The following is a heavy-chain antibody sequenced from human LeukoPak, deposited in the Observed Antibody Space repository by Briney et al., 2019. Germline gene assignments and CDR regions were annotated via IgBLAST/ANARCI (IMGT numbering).Heavy chain of an antibody. CDR2: IIPIFGTA. J-gene: IGHJ6*02. Sequence: ASVKVSCKASGGTFSSYAISWVRQAPGQGLEWMGGIIPIFGTANYAQKFQGRVTITADESTSTAYMELSSLRSEDTAVYYCAREVGQWPASYYYYGMDVWGQGTTVTVSS. D-gene: IGHD6-19*01. V-gene: IGHV1-69*13. CDR3: AREVGQWPASYYYYGMDV. CDR1: GGTFSSYA.